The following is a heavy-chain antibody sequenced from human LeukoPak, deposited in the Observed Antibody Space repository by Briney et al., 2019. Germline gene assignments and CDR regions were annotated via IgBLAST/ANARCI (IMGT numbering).Heavy chain of an antibody. CDR1: GFTVSSNY. CDR3: TTHPPPYYDFWSGYYYYYYMDV. D-gene: IGHD3-3*01. Sequence: GGSLRLSCAASGFTVSSNYMSWVRQAPGKGLEWVGRIKSKTDGGTTDYAAPVKGRFTISRDDSKNTLYLQMNSLKTEDTAVYYCTTHPPPYYDFWSGYYYYYYMDVWGKGTTVTVSS. V-gene: IGHV3-15*01. CDR2: IKSKTDGGTT. J-gene: IGHJ6*03.